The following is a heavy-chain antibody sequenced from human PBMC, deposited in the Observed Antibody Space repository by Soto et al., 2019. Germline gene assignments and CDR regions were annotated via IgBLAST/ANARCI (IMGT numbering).Heavy chain of an antibody. CDR2: ISSSGSTI. D-gene: IGHD2-2*01. J-gene: IGHJ6*02. Sequence: PGGSLRLSCAASGFTFSDYYMSWIRQAPGKGLEWVSYISSSGSTIYYADSVKGRFTISRDNAKNSLYLQMNSLRAEDTAVYYCARGEQYQLLSTYYYGMDVWGQGTTVTVSS. CDR3: ARGEQYQLLSTYYYGMDV. CDR1: GFTFSDYY. V-gene: IGHV3-11*01.